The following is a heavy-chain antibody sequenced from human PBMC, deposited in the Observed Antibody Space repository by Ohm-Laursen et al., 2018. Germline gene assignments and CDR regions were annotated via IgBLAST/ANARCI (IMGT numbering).Heavy chain of an antibody. CDR2: IYWGDDK. V-gene: IGHV2-5*02. Sequence: TQTLTLTRTFSGFSLSTSEVGVGWIRQPPGKALECLALIYWGDDKRYSPSLKSRLTITKDTSKNQVVLTMTTMDPVDTATYYCVRHSGSGLDVWGQGTTVTVSS. CDR1: GFSLSTSEVG. J-gene: IGHJ6*02. CDR3: VRHSGSGLDV. D-gene: IGHD5-12*01.